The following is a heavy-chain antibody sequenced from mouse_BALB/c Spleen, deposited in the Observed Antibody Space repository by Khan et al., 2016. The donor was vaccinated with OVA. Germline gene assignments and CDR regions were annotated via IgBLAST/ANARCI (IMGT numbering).Heavy chain of an antibody. CDR2: IDPSDSYT. V-gene: IGHV1-69*02. D-gene: IGHD1-1*01. CDR1: GYPLTSYW. Sequence: QVQLQQPGAELVKPGASVKLSCKASGYPLTSYWLHWVKQRPGQGPEWIGEIDPSDSYTNYNQKFEGRATLTVDKSSSTTYLYLSSLTSEDSAVYYCVRSFHYGSSTGFAYWAKGLWSLSLQ. J-gene: IGHJ3*01. CDR3: VRSFHYGSSTGFAY.